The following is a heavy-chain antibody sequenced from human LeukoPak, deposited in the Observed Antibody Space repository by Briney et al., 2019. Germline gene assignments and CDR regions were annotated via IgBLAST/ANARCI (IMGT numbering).Heavy chain of an antibody. D-gene: IGHD1-26*01. V-gene: IGHV4-59*01. CDR3: ARLGNWFDP. CDR2: IYSSGDT. J-gene: IGHJ5*02. CDR1: GGSFSSYY. Sequence: SETLSLTCTVFGGSFSSYYWGWIRQSPGKGLEWIAYIYSSGDTNYNPSLKSRVAISLDTSKNQFFLNLSFVTAADTAVYYCARLGNWFDPWGQGTLVTVSS.